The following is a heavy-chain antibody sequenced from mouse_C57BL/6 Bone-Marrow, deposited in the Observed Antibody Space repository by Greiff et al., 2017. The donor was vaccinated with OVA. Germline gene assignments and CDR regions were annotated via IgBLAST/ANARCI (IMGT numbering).Heavy chain of an antibody. CDR2: IDPSDSYT. V-gene: IGHV1-69*01. CDR3: ARERRFYYGSSYWYFDV. D-gene: IGHD1-1*01. CDR1: GYTFTSYW. J-gene: IGHJ1*03. Sequence: QVQLQQPGAELVMPGASVKLSCKASGYTFTSYWMHWVKQRPGQGLEWIGEIDPSDSYTNYNQKFQGKSTLTVDKSSSTAYMQLSSLTSEDSAVYYCARERRFYYGSSYWYFDVWGTGTTGTVSS.